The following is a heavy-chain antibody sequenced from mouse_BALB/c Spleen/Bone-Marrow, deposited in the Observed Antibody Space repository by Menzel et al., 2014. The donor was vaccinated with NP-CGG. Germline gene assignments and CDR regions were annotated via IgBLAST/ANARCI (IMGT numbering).Heavy chain of an antibody. D-gene: IGHD2-3*01. J-gene: IGHJ3*01. V-gene: IGHV1-69*02. CDR2: IYPSDSYT. Sequence: QVHVKQSGAELVRPGASVKLSCKASGYTFTSYWINWVKQRPGQGLEWIGNIYPSDSYTNYNQKFKDKATLTVDKSSSTAYMQLSSPTSEDSAVYYCTRDDGSPFAYRGQGTLVTVSA. CDR3: TRDDGSPFAY. CDR1: GYTFTSYW.